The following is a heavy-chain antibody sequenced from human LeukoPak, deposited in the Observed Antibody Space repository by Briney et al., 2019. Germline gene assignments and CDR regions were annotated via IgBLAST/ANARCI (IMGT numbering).Heavy chain of an antibody. Sequence: SETLSLTCTVSGGSLTYYYWTWIRQSPGRRPEWIGYIYYSGSTNYNPSLESRVTMSVDTSKNQFSLKLSSVTAADTAVYYCARRGYIAPFDYWGQGTLVTVSS. V-gene: IGHV4-59*12. CDR1: GGSLTYYY. J-gene: IGHJ4*02. CDR3: ARRGYIAPFDY. D-gene: IGHD3-16*02. CDR2: IYYSGST.